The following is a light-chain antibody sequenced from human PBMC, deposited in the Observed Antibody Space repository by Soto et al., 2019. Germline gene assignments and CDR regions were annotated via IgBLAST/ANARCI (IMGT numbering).Light chain of an antibody. CDR1: QSVSSY. CDR3: QQRSNWPIT. CDR2: DAS. V-gene: IGKV3-11*01. J-gene: IGKJ5*01. Sequence: EIVLTQSPATLSLSPEERATPSCRASQSVSSYLAWYQQKPGQAPRLLIYDASSRATGIPARFSGSGSGTDFTLTISSLEPEDFAVYYCQQRSNWPITFGQGTRLEI.